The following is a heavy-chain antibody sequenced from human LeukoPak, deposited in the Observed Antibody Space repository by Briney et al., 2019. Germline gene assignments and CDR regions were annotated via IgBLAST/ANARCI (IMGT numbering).Heavy chain of an antibody. D-gene: IGHD3-10*01. J-gene: IGHJ4*02. CDR1: GXTFSSYS. V-gene: IGHV3-21*01. CDR3: ARVSSGITHND. CDR2: ISSSSNSI. Sequence: GGSLRLSCAASGXTFSSYSVNWVRQAPGKGLEWVSSISSSSNSIYYADSVKGRFTISRDNAKNSLYLQMNSLRAEDTAVYFCARVSSGITHNDWGQGTLVTVSS.